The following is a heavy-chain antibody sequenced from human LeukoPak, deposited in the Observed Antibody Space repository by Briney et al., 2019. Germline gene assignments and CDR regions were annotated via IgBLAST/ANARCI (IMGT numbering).Heavy chain of an antibody. CDR2: ISAYNGNT. CDR3: ASAEPGSGSYIPFDY. J-gene: IGHJ4*02. D-gene: IGHD3-10*01. V-gene: IGHV1-18*01. Sequence: VASVKVSCKASGYTFTSYGISWVRQAPGQGLERMGWISAYNGNTNYAQKLQGRVTMTTDTSTSTAYMELRSLRSDDTAVYYCASAEPGSGSYIPFDYWGQGTLVTVSS. CDR1: GYTFTSYG.